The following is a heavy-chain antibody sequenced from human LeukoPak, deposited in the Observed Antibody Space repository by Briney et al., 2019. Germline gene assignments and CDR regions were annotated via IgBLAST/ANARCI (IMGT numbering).Heavy chain of an antibody. D-gene: IGHD5-18*01. V-gene: IGHV3-30-3*01. Sequence: GGSLRLSCAASGFTFSSYAMHWVRQAPGKGLEWVAVISYDGSNKYYADSVKGRFTISRDNSKNTLYLQMNSLRAEDTAVYYCAREGYSYGYRAASGYFDYWGQGTLVTVSS. CDR3: AREGYSYGYRAASGYFDY. CDR2: ISYDGSNK. CDR1: GFTFSSYA. J-gene: IGHJ4*02.